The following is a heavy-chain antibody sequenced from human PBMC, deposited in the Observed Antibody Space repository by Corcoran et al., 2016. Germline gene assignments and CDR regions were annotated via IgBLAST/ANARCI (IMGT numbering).Heavy chain of an antibody. V-gene: IGHV1-46*01. CDR1: GYTFTSYY. D-gene: IGHD1-26*01. CDR3: ARDRIVGATSGSRGFDY. Sequence: QVQLVQSGAEVKKPGASVKVSCKASGYTFTSYYMHWVRQAPGQGLEWMGIINPSGGSTSYAQKFQGRVTMTRDTSTSTVYMELSSLRSEDTAVYYGARDRIVGATSGSRGFDYWGQGTLVTVSS. CDR2: INPSGGST. J-gene: IGHJ4*02.